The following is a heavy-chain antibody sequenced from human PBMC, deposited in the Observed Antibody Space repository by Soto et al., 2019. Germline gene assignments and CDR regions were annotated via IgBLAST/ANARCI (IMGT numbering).Heavy chain of an antibody. Sequence: GGSLRLSCAASGFTFSSYSMNWVRQAPGKGLEWVSSISSSSSYIYYADSVKGRFTISRDNAKNSLYLQMNSLRAEDTAVYYCARAEYGSGSYYFPPYYYYYGMDVWGQGTTVTVSS. J-gene: IGHJ6*02. V-gene: IGHV3-21*01. CDR3: ARAEYGSGSYYFPPYYYYYGMDV. CDR1: GFTFSSYS. D-gene: IGHD3-10*01. CDR2: ISSSSSYI.